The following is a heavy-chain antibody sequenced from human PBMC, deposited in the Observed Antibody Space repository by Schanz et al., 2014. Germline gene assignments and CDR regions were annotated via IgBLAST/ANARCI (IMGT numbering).Heavy chain of an antibody. V-gene: IGHV3-NL1*01. D-gene: IGHD1-26*01. CDR1: GFTFDDYA. CDR3: VKDLQRELLRDDHYYGMDV. J-gene: IGHJ6*02. CDR2: IYGGGIT. Sequence: QVQLVESGGGLVRPGGSLRLSCVASGFTFDDYAMHWVRQVPGKGLEWVSVIYGGGITYYADSVKGRFTTSRDNSKNTMYLQMNSLRAEDTAVYYCVKDLQRELLRDDHYYGMDVWGQGTTVTVSS.